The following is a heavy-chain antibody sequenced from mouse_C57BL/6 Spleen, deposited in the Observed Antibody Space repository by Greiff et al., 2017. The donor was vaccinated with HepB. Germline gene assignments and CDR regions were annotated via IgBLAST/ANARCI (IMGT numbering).Heavy chain of an antibody. D-gene: IGHD2-4*01. V-gene: IGHV3-6*01. CDR3: ANTYDYDGGYFDY. CDR1: GYSITSGYY. CDR2: ISYDGSN. J-gene: IGHJ2*01. Sequence: EVKLQESGPGLVKPSQSLSLTCSVTGYSITSGYYWNWIRQFPGNKLEWMGYISYDGSNNYNPSLKNRISITRDTSKNQFFLKLNSVTTEDTATYYCANTYDYDGGYFDYWGQGTTLTVSS.